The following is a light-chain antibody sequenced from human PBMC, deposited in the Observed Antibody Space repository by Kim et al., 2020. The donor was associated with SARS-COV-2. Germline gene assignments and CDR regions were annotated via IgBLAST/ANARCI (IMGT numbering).Light chain of an antibody. Sequence: ASVKLTCTLSSGQSHFGSAWLQQQAEKGRRYLMKLPSDGSHTRGDGIPARFSGSSSGAERYLSISSLQSEDEADYYCQTWDSGIRVFGGGTKVTVL. CDR1: SGQSHFG. CDR2: LPSDGSH. V-gene: IGLV4-69*01. CDR3: QTWDSGIRV. J-gene: IGLJ3*02.